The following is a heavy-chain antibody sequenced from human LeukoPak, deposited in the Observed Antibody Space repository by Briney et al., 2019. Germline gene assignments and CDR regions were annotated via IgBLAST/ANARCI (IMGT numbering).Heavy chain of an antibody. CDR1: GGSISSSSYY. CDR2: IYRTGST. CDR3: AREIHYDSSGQRTLHAFDM. V-gene: IGHV4-39*07. Sequence: PSETLSLTCTVSGGSISSSSYYWSWIRQPPGKGLEWIGSIYRTGSTDYNPSLKSRVTISVDTSKNLFSLNLTSVTAADTAVYFCAREIHYDSSGQRTLHAFDMRGQGTMVTVSS. J-gene: IGHJ3*02. D-gene: IGHD3-22*01.